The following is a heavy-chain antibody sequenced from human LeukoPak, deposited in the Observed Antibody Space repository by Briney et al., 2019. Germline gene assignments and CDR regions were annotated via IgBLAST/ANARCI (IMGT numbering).Heavy chain of an antibody. D-gene: IGHD3-10*01. CDR2: INPNSGGT. CDR1: GGTFSSYA. Sequence: GASVKVSCKASGGTFSSYAISWVRQAPGQGLEWMGWINPNSGGTNYAQKFQGRVTMTRDTSISTAYMELSRLRSDDTAVYYCAREPVRQGGGDYWGQGTLVTVSS. J-gene: IGHJ4*02. V-gene: IGHV1-2*02. CDR3: AREPVRQGGGDY.